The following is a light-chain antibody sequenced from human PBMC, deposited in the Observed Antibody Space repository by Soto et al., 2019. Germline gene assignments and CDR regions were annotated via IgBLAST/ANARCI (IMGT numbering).Light chain of an antibody. J-gene: IGLJ2*01. Sequence: QSVLTQPPSASGTPGQRVTISCSGSSSNIGSNTVNWYQQLPGTAPKLLIDSSNQRPSGVPDRFSGSKSGTSASLAISGLQSEDEADYYCAVWDDSLNGVVFRGGTKLTVL. CDR1: SSNIGSNT. CDR3: AVWDDSLNGVV. V-gene: IGLV1-44*01. CDR2: SSN.